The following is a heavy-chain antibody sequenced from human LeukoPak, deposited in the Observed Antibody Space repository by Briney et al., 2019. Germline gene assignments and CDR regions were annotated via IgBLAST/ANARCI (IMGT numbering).Heavy chain of an antibody. D-gene: IGHD4-17*01. CDR2: ISAYNGNT. V-gene: IGHV1-18*01. CDR1: GYTFPSYG. Sequence: ASVKVSCKASGYTFPSYGISWVRQAPGPRLEWMGWISAYNGNTNYAQKLQGRVTMTTDTSTSTAYMELRSLRSDDTAVYYCARVDYGDYVGYFDYWGQGTLVTVSS. CDR3: ARVDYGDYVGYFDY. J-gene: IGHJ4*02.